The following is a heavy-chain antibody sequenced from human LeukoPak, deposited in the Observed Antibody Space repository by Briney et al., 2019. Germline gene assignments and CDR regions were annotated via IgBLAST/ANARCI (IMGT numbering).Heavy chain of an antibody. CDR2: INPNSGGT. CDR1: GYTFTSYG. J-gene: IGHJ4*02. CDR3: ARDFDCSGGSCYLGYFDY. V-gene: IGHV1-2*02. Sequence: GASVKVSCKASGYTFTSYGISWVRQAPGQGLEWMGWINPNSGGTNYAQKFQGRVTMTRDTSISTAYMELSRLRSDDTAVYYCARDFDCSGGSCYLGYFDYWGQGTLVTVSS. D-gene: IGHD2-15*01.